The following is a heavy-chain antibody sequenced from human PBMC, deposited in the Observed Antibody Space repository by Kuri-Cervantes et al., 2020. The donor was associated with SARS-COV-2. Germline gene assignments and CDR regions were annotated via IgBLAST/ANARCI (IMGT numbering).Heavy chain of an antibody. J-gene: IGHJ6*02. Sequence: ASVKVSCKASGYTFTSYAMHWVRQAPGQRLEWMGWINAGNGNTKYSQKFQGRVTITRDTSASTAYMELSSLRSEDTAVYYCAREYYDSSGYYYYYYYGMDVWGQGTTVTVCS. CDR3: AREYYDSSGYYYYYYYGMDV. CDR2: INAGNGNT. CDR1: GYTFTSYA. V-gene: IGHV1-3*01. D-gene: IGHD3-22*01.